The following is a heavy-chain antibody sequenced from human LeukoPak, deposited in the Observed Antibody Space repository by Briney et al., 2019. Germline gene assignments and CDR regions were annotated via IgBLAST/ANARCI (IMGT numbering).Heavy chain of an antibody. CDR1: GFTFSNAW. CDR2: IKSKTDGGTT. CDR3: TTDIWVATGGDY. J-gene: IGHJ4*02. D-gene: IGHD5-12*01. Sequence: GGSLRLSCAASGFTFSNAWMSWVRQAPGKGLEWVGRIKSKTDGGTTDYAAPVKGRFTISRDDSKNTLYLQMNSLETEDTAVYYCTTDIWVATGGDYWGQGTLVTVSS. V-gene: IGHV3-15*01.